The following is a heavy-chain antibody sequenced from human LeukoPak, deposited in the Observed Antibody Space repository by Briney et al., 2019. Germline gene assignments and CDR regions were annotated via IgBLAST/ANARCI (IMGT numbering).Heavy chain of an antibody. V-gene: IGHV3-48*01. CDR3: AKGSAFWSGPAHFDY. CDR2: ISSGSSTI. J-gene: IGHJ4*02. CDR1: GSSFSSYA. D-gene: IGHD3-3*01. Sequence: GGSLRLSCAAPGSSFSSYAMYWVRQAPGKGLEWISYISSGSSTIYYADSVKGRFTISRDNSKNTLYLQMNSLRAEDTAVYYCAKGSAFWSGPAHFDYWGQGTLVTVSS.